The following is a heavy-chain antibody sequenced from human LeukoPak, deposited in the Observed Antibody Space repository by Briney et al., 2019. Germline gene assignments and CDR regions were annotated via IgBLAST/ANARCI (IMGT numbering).Heavy chain of an antibody. Sequence: GGSLRLSCAASGFTISSNYMSWVRQAPGEGLEWVSIIYNGGSTFYADSVKRRFTISRDNSKNTLYLQMNSMRTEDTPVYYCSRGRSYLSAFDISGQGTMVTVSS. J-gene: IGHJ3*02. CDR2: IYNGGST. CDR1: GFTISSNY. V-gene: IGHV3-53*01. CDR3: SRGRSYLSAFDI. D-gene: IGHD3-10*01.